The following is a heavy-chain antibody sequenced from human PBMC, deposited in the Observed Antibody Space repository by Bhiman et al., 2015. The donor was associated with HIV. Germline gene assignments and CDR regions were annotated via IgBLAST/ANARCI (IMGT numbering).Heavy chain of an antibody. Sequence: QVQLVESGGGVVQPGRSLRLSCAASGFTFSSFAMHWVRQAPGKGLEWVAIISYDGSNEYYADSVKGRFTISRDNSKNTLYLQMNSLRAEDTAVYYCARGRRSSEGSSWYFYYYYMDVWGKGTMVTVSS. J-gene: IGHJ6*03. CDR1: GFTFSSFA. CDR2: ISYDGSNE. V-gene: IGHV3-30*04. CDR3: ARGRRSSEGSSWYFYYYYMDV. D-gene: IGHD6-13*01.